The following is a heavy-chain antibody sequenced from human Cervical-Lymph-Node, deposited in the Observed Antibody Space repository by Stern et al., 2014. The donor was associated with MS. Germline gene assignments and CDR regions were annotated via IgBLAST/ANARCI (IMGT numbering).Heavy chain of an antibody. J-gene: IGHJ3*02. V-gene: IGHV4-59*01. D-gene: IGHD2/OR15-2a*01. CDR1: GGSISNYY. CDR3: ARCNWDDAFDI. CDR2: IYHTGNT. Sequence: QLQLQESGPGLVKPSETLSLTCTVSGGSISNYYWSWIRQPPGKGLEWIGYIYHTGNTNYNPSLKSLVTISLDPSKNQFSLKLSSVTAADTAMYYCARCNWDDAFDIWGQGTMVTVSS.